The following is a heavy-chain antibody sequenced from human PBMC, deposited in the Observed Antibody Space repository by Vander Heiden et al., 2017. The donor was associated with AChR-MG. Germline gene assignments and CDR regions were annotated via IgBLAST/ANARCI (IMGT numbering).Heavy chain of an antibody. CDR1: GGSISSGDYY. J-gene: IGHJ4*02. Sequence: QVQLQESGPGLVKPSQTLYRTCTVSGGSISSGDYYWSWIRRPPGKGLEWIGYIYYSGSTYYNPSLKSRVTISVDTSKNQFSLKLSSVTAADTAVYYCARDGASMATISYWGQGTLVTVSS. V-gene: IGHV4-30-4*01. CDR2: IYYSGST. D-gene: IGHD5-12*01. CDR3: ARDGASMATISY.